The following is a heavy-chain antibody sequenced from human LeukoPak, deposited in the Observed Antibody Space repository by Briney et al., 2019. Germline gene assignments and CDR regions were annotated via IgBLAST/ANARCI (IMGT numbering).Heavy chain of an antibody. CDR2: IKTSGNT. D-gene: IGHD1-26*01. V-gene: IGHV4-61*02. J-gene: IGHJ4*02. Sequence: SQTLSLTCTVSGGSISSGGYYWNWIRQPAGKGLEWIGRIKTSGNTNYNSSLKSRVTISVDTSKNQFSLKLSSVTAADTAVYYCARRRYSGSYSFDYWGQGTLVTVSS. CDR3: ARRRYSGSYSFDY. CDR1: GGSISSGGYY.